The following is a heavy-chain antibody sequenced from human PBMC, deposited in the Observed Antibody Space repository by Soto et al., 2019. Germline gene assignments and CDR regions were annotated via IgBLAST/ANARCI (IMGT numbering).Heavy chain of an antibody. V-gene: IGHV3-9*01. CDR3: AKNSHLGTTARSFDY. J-gene: IGHJ4*02. Sequence: PGGSLRLSCAASGFTFGDYAMHWVRQAPGKGLEWVSGISWNSGSIGYADSVKGRFTISRDNAKNSLYLQMNSLRAEDTALYYCAKNSHLGTTARSFDYWGQGTLVTVSS. CDR1: GFTFGDYA. CDR2: ISWNSGSI. D-gene: IGHD1-1*01.